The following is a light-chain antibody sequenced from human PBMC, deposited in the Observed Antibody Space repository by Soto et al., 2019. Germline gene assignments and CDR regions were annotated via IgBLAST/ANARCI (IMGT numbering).Light chain of an antibody. CDR2: DVT. V-gene: IGLV2-14*01. J-gene: IGLJ1*01. Sequence: QSALTQPASVSGSPGQSITISCTGTRSDVGGYNYVYWHQQHPGKAPKLMIYDVTNRPSGVSDRFSGSKSGNTASLTISGLQVEDEADYYCSSYTSSSTYVFGAGTKLTVL. CDR1: RSDVGGYNY. CDR3: SSYTSSSTYV.